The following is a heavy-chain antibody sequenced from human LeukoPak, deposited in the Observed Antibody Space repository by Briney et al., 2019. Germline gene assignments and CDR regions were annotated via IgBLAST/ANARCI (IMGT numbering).Heavy chain of an antibody. CDR3: ARDTMVRGVNYWYGTDV. J-gene: IGHJ6*02. D-gene: IGHD3-10*01. Sequence: ASVKVSCKASGYTFTSYGISWVRQAPGQGLEWMGWLRAYNGNTNYAQKLQGRVTMTTDTSTRTAYVELRSLRSDDTAVYYCARDTMVRGVNYWYGTDVWGQGTTVTVSS. CDR1: GYTFTSYG. CDR2: LRAYNGNT. V-gene: IGHV1-18*01.